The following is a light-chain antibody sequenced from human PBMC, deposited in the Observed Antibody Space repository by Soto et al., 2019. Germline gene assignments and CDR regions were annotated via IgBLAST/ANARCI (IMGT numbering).Light chain of an antibody. V-gene: IGKV3-15*01. CDR1: QSVSSN. J-gene: IGKJ1*01. CDR2: GAS. CDR3: QQDDNWAPWT. Sequence: EIVMTQSPATLSVSPGERATLSCRASQSVSSNLAWYQQKPGQAPRLLIYGASTRATGIPARFSGSGSGTEFTLNISSLQSEDVEVYYCQQDDNWAPWTFGQGTMVEIK.